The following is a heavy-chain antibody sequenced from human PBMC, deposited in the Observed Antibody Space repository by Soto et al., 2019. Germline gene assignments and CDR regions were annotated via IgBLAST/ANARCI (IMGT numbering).Heavy chain of an antibody. J-gene: IGHJ6*02. V-gene: IGHV3-21*01. CDR2: ISSSSSYI. CDR3: ARDRITIFGVVTKTHYGMDV. CDR1: GFTFSSYS. Sequence: VGSLRLSCAPSGFTFSSYSMNWVRQAPGKGLEWVSSISSSSSYIYYADSVKGRFTISRDNAKNSLYLQMNSLRAEDTAVYYCARDRITIFGVVTKTHYGMDVWGQGTTVTVSS. D-gene: IGHD3-3*01.